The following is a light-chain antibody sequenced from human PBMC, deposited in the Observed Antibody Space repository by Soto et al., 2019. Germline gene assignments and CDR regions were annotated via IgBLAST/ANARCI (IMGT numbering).Light chain of an antibody. V-gene: IGLV1-40*01. Sequence: QSVLTQPPSVSGAPGQRVTISCTGSSSNIGAGYDVHWYQQLPGTAPKLLIYGNNNRPSGVPDRFSGSKSGTSASLAITGLQAEDVADYYCQSYDSSLNGWVFGGGTKLTVL. CDR3: QSYDSSLNGWV. CDR1: SSNIGAGYD. J-gene: IGLJ3*02. CDR2: GNN.